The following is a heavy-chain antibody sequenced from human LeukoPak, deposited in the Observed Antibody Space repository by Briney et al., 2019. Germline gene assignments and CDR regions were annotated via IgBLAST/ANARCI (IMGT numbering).Heavy chain of an antibody. V-gene: IGHV3-48*04. Sequence: GGSLRLSCAASGFTFSDYSMNWVRQAPGKGLEWVSYIGSNISAMYYADSVRGRFTISRDNAKNSLYLQMNSLRAEDTAVYYCATVTSGSGKDWGQGTLVTVSS. D-gene: IGHD3-10*01. J-gene: IGHJ4*02. CDR3: ATVTSGSGKD. CDR2: IGSNISAM. CDR1: GFTFSDYS.